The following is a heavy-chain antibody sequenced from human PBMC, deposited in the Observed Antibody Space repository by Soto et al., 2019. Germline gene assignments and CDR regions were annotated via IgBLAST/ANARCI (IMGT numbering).Heavy chain of an antibody. J-gene: IGHJ4*02. CDR2: IYYSGST. Sequence: LSLTCTVSGGSVSSGSYYWSWIRQPPGKGLEWIGYIYYSGSTNYNPSLKSRVTISVDTSKNQFSLKLSSVTAADTAVYYCARGETTSPDYFDYWGQGTLVTVSS. D-gene: IGHD4-17*01. V-gene: IGHV4-61*01. CDR3: ARGETTSPDYFDY. CDR1: GGSVSSGSYY.